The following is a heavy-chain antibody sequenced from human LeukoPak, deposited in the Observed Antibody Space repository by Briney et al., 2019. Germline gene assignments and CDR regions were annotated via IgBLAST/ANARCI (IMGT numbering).Heavy chain of an antibody. D-gene: IGHD2-2*01. CDR1: GFTFSSYS. J-gene: IGHJ4*02. CDR2: ISGSGGST. V-gene: IGHV3-23*01. CDR3: AKAESLYCSSTSCYAFDY. Sequence: PGGSLRLSCAASGFTFSSYSMNWVRQAPGKGLEWVSAISGSGGSTYYADSVKGRFTISRDNSKNTLYLQMNSLRAEDTAVYYCAKAESLYCSSTSCYAFDYWGQGTLVTVSS.